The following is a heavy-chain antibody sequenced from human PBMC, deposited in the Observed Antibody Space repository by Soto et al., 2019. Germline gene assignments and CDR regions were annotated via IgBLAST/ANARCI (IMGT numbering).Heavy chain of an antibody. CDR1: GGSISSGGYY. CDR2: IYYSGTT. V-gene: IGHV4-31*03. Sequence: QVQLQESGPGLVKPSQALSLTCTVSGGSISSGGYYWSWIRQHPGKGLEWIGYIYYSGTTYYNPSLKSRVTISVDTSKTQFSLKLSSVTAADTAVYYCAREGGIVGATAADYWGQGTLVTVSS. D-gene: IGHD1-26*01. CDR3: AREGGIVGATAADY. J-gene: IGHJ4*02.